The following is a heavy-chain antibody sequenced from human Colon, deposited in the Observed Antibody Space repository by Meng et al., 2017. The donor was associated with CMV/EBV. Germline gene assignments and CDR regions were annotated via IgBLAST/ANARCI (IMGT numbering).Heavy chain of an antibody. J-gene: IGHJ1*01. D-gene: IGHD3-3*01. Sequence: SSTGYYFHWVRQAPGQGPEWMGRINSNSGATNYAQKFQGRVTMTRDTSISTVYMELSRLRYDDTAVYYCARDRSSVRDYLGSGPTQQWGQGTLVTVSS. V-gene: IGHV1-2*06. CDR3: ARDRSSVRDYLGSGPTQQ. CDR1: SSTGYY. CDR2: INSNSGAT.